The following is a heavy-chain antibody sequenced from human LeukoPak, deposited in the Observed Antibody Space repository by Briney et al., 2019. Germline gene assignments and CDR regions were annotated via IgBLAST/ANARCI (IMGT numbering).Heavy chain of an antibody. CDR3: ATGTPSGGGGFDY. CDR2: IYYSGST. CDR1: GGSISSYY. D-gene: IGHD3-16*01. J-gene: IGHJ4*02. Sequence: PSETLSLTCTVSGGSISSYYWSWIRQPPGKGLEWIGYIYYSGSTNYNPSLKSRVTISVDTSKNQFSLKLSSVTAADTAVYYCATGTPSGGGGFDYWGQGTLVTVSS. V-gene: IGHV4-59*01.